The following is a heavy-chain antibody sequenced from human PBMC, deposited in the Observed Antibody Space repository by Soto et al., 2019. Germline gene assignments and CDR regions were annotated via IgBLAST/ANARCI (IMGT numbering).Heavy chain of an antibody. CDR1: GFTFSSYA. Sequence: EVQLLESGGGLVQPGGSLRLSCAASGFTFSSYAMSWVRQAPGKGLEWVSAISGSGGSTYYADAVKGRFTISRDNSKNTLYLQMNSRRAEDTAVYYCAKDEWELLGWFDPWGQGTLVTVSS. D-gene: IGHD1-26*01. CDR3: AKDEWELLGWFDP. V-gene: IGHV3-23*01. CDR2: ISGSGGST. J-gene: IGHJ5*02.